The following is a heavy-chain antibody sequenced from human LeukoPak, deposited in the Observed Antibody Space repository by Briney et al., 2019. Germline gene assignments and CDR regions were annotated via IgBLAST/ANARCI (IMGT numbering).Heavy chain of an antibody. CDR2: IFWGDDV. V-gene: IGHV2-5*02. Sequence: SGPTLVKPTQTLTLTCTFSGFSLTTSGVGVGWIRQPPGKALEWLALIFWGDDVRYNPSLNSRVTITKDTSRNQVVLTMTNMDPVDTATYYCAHENDSGTSTAAFDVWGQGTMVAVSS. J-gene: IGHJ3*01. D-gene: IGHD3-10*01. CDR1: GFSLTTSGVG. CDR3: AHENDSGTSTAAFDV.